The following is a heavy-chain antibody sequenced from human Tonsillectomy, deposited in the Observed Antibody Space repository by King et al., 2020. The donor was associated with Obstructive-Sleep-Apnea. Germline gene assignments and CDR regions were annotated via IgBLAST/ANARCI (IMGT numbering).Heavy chain of an antibody. CDR2: ISGSGGST. CDR3: AKDRGWYRLPFDY. J-gene: IGHJ4*02. D-gene: IGHD6-19*01. CDR1: GFTFSTYA. V-gene: IGHV3-23*04. Sequence: VQLVESGGGLVQPGGSLRLSCAASGFTFSTYAMSWVRQAPGKGLEWVAVISGSGGSTDYAESGKGRFTIARDNSKNTLYLQMNSLRAEDTAVYYCAKDRGWYRLPFDYWGQGTLVTVSS.